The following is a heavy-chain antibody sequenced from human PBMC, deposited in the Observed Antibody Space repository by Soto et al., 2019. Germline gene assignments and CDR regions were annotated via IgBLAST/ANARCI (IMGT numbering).Heavy chain of an antibody. CDR2: ITGNGDST. Sequence: GGSLRLSCAASGFTFSIYAMSWVRQAPGKGLEWVSAITGNGDSTYYADSVKGRFTISRDNSKNTLYLQVNSRKTEDSAVYYCARSIAVAGTPEFDYWGQGTLVTVSS. D-gene: IGHD6-19*01. CDR1: GFTFSIYA. J-gene: IGHJ4*02. CDR3: ARSIAVAGTPEFDY. V-gene: IGHV3-23*01.